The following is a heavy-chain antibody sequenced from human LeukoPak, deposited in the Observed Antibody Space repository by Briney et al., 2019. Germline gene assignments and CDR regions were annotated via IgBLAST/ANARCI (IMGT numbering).Heavy chain of an antibody. V-gene: IGHV1-18*01. Sequence: GASVKVSCKASGYTFTSYGISWVRQAPGQGLEWMGWISAYNGNTNYAQKLQGRVTMTTDTSTSTAYMELRSLRSDDTAVYYCARGPPYYYDSRGAFDIWGQGTMVTVSS. CDR3: ARGPPYYYDSRGAFDI. CDR2: ISAYNGNT. D-gene: IGHD3-22*01. J-gene: IGHJ3*02. CDR1: GYTFTSYG.